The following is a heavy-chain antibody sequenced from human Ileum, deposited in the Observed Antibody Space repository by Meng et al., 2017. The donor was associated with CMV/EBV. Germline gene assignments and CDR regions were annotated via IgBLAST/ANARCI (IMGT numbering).Heavy chain of an antibody. CDR2: ISSSSSYI. V-gene: IGHV3-21*01. CDR1: GFTFSSYG. CDR3: ARSIAAAAMRWFDH. Sequence: GGSLRLSCAASGFTFSSYGMHWVRQAPGKGLEWVSSISSSSSYIYYADSVKGRFTISRDNAKNTLYLQMNSLRAEDTAVYYCARSIAAAAMRWFDHWGQGTLVTVSS. D-gene: IGHD6-13*01. J-gene: IGHJ5*02.